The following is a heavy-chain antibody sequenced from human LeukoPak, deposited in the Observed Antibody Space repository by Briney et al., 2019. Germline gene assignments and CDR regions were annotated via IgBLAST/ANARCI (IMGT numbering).Heavy chain of an antibody. Sequence: GGSLRLSCAASGFTFSDAWMSWVRQAPGKGLEWVGRIKAKADSGTTQFASPVNGRFSISRDESKNTVYLHMNSLKAEDTAVYYCARTKLSRYSSSWRITEFDPRGQGTLVTVSS. CDR3: ARTKLSRYSSSWRITEFDP. D-gene: IGHD6-13*01. J-gene: IGHJ5*02. CDR1: GFTFSDAW. CDR2: IKAKADSGTT. V-gene: IGHV3-15*01.